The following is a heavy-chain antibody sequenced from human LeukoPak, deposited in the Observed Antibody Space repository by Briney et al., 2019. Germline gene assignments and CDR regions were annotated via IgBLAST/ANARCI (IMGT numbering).Heavy chain of an antibody. CDR2: IYTSGST. CDR3: ARLYQQSKWKYYYYYMDV. V-gene: IGHV4-61*02. D-gene: IGHD1-1*01. J-gene: IGHJ6*03. Sequence: SQTLSLTCTVSGGSISSGSYYWSWIRQPAGKGLEWIGRIYTSGSTNYNPSLKSRVTISVDTSKNQFSLKLSSVTAADTVVYYCARLYQQSKWKYYYYYMDVWGKGTAVTVSS. CDR1: GGSISSGSYY.